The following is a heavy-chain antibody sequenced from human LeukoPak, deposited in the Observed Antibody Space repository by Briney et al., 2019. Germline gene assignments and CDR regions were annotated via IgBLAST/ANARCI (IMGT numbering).Heavy chain of an antibody. CDR1: GFTFSNFA. D-gene: IGHD2-15*01. CDR2: ISSSGGST. V-gene: IGHV3-23*01. Sequence: PGGSLRLSCAASGFTFSNFAMSWVRQAPGKGLEWVSTISSSGGSTYYPDSVKGRFTISRDNSKNTLHVQMNSLRAEDTAIYYCAKRDRSLDCSGGTCYSSYWYFDLWGRGTLVTVSS. J-gene: IGHJ2*01. CDR3: AKRDRSLDCSGGTCYSSYWYFDL.